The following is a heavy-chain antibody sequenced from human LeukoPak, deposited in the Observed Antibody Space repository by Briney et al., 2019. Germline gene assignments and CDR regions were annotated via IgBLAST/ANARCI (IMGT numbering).Heavy chain of an antibody. D-gene: IGHD2-2*01. J-gene: IGHJ3*02. CDR3: ARSYFPLSRGIPLGRARPEEYCSSTSCYFDI. Sequence: SETLSLTCTVSAGSISSYYWSWIRQPPGKGLEWIGYIYLSGSTNSNPSLKSRVTISVDTSKNQFSLKLSSVTAADTAVYYCARSYFPLSRGIPLGRARPEEYCSSTSCYFDIWGQGTMVTVSS. CDR2: IYLSGST. CDR1: AGSISSYY. V-gene: IGHV4-59*08.